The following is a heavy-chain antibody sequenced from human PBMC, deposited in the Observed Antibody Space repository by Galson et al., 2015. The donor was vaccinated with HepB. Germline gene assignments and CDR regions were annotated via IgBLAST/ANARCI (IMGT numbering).Heavy chain of an antibody. J-gene: IGHJ5*02. CDR3: ATRFGVQGVQYWFDP. V-gene: IGHV1-69*13. Sequence: SVKVSCKASGGTFSSYAISWVRQAPGQGLEWMGGIIPIFGTANYAQKFQGRVTITADESTSTAYMELSSLRSEDTAVYYCATRFGVQGVQYWFDPWGQGTLVTVSS. CDR2: IIPIFGTA. CDR1: GGTFSSYA. D-gene: IGHD3-10*01.